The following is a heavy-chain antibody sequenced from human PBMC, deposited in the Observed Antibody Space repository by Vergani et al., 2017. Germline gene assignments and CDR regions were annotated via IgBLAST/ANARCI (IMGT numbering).Heavy chain of an antibody. Sequence: QVQLVQSGAEVKKPGSSVKVSCKASGGTFSSYAISWVRQAPGQGLEWMGGIIPIFGTANYAQKFQGRVTITADKSTSTAYMELSSLRSEDTAVYYCARGPNPYYFWSGQTPFVNYYYYMDVWGKGTTVTVSS. D-gene: IGHD3-3*01. J-gene: IGHJ6*03. CDR3: ARGPNPYYFWSGQTPFVNYYYYMDV. V-gene: IGHV1-69*06. CDR2: IIPIFGTA. CDR1: GGTFSSYA.